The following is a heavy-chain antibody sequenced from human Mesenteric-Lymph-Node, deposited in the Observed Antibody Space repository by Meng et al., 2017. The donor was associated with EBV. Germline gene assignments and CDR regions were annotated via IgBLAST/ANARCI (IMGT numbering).Heavy chain of an antibody. D-gene: IGHD3-16*01. CDR1: GYTFASYG. V-gene: IGHV1-18*01. CDR2: ISGYYGNT. CDR3: ARDGGAGGAKGH. J-gene: IGHJ4*02. Sequence: QVQLVQSGPQVKKPGASGRVSCQASGYTFASYGISWVRQAPGQGLERMGWISGYYGNTNYAQKFQGRVLMTADTSTNTAYMELRSLTSDDTAVYYCARDGGAGGAKGHWGQGTLVTVSS.